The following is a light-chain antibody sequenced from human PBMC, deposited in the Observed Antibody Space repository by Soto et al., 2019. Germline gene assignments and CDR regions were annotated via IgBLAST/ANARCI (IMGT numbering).Light chain of an antibody. V-gene: IGLV1-40*01. CDR2: SNA. CDR3: QSYDSSLSNYL. J-gene: IGLJ1*01. Sequence: QSVLTQPPSVSEAPGQRVTISCTGTSSDIGAGYDVHWYQQLPGAAPKLLIYSNAIRPSGVPDRFSGSKSGTSASLAITGIRDEDEADYYCQSYDSSLSNYLFGTAT. CDR1: SSDIGAGYD.